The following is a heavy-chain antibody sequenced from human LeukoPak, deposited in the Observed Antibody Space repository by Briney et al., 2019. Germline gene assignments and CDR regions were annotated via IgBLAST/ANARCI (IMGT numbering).Heavy chain of an antibody. Sequence: GGSLRLSCAASGFTFRDYHMNWIRQAPGKGLEWVSYISPGGDATYFADSVKGRFTISRDNAKNSVYLQMNSLTAEDAAVYYCAGGLDIAVAGPGGYFDYWGQGTLVTVSS. V-gene: IGHV3-11*01. J-gene: IGHJ4*02. CDR2: ISPGGDAT. CDR3: AGGLDIAVAGPGGYFDY. CDR1: GFTFRDYH. D-gene: IGHD6-19*01.